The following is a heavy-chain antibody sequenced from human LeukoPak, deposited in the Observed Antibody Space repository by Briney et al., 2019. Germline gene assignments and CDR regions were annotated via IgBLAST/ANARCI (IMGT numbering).Heavy chain of an antibody. V-gene: IGHV4-30-2*01. CDR3: ARTPLYSSSLFDY. D-gene: IGHD6-6*01. CDR2: IYHSGST. J-gene: IGHJ4*02. Sequence: SETLSLTCTVSGGSISSGGYYWSWIRQPPGKGLEWIGYIYHSGSTYYNPSLKSRVTISVDRSKNQFSLKLSSVTAADTAVYYCARTPLYSSSLFDYWGQGTLVTVSS. CDR1: GGSISSGGYY.